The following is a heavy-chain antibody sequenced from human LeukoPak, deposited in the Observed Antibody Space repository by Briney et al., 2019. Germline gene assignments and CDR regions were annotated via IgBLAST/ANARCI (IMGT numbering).Heavy chain of an antibody. CDR3: SRSLDY. Sequence: GGSLRLSCAPSGFPFSDYWMDWVRQAPGKGMEWVANIKQDGSEGYYADSVKGRFTISRDNAKSSLYLQMNSLRAEDTAVYYCSRSLDYWGQGALVTVSS. CDR1: GFPFSDYW. J-gene: IGHJ4*02. CDR2: IKQDGSEG. V-gene: IGHV3-7*01.